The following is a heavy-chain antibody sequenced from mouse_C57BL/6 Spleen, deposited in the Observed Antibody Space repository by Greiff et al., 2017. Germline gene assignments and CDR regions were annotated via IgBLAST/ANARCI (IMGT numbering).Heavy chain of an antibody. CDR2: IHPNSGST. CDR3: ASEGNYEDAMDY. D-gene: IGHD2-1*01. CDR1: GYTFTSYW. J-gene: IGHJ4*01. V-gene: IGHV1-64*01. Sequence: VQLQQPGAELVKPGASVKLSCKASGYTFTSYWMHWVKQRPGQGLEWIGMIHPNSGSTNYNEKFKSKATLTVDKSSSTAYMQLSSLTSEDSAVYYCASEGNYEDAMDYWGQGTSVTVSS.